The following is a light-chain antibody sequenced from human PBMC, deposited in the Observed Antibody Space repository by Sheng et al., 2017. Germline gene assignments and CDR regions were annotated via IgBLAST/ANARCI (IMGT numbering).Light chain of an antibody. Sequence: EIVLTQSPGTLSLSPGERATLSCRAGQSVGYIYVAWYQQKPGQSPRLLIYGTSSRATGIPDRFSGSGSGTDFTLTISRLEPEDFAVYYCQQYHTSPFTFGPGTTVDFK. CDR1: QSVGYIY. J-gene: IGKJ3*01. CDR2: GTS. V-gene: IGKV3-20*01. CDR3: QQYHTSPFT.